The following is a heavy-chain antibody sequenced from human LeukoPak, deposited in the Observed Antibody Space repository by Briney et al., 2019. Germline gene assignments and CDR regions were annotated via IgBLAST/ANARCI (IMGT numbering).Heavy chain of an antibody. CDR1: GYSFTSYW. D-gene: IGHD5-12*01. Sequence: GESLQISCKGSGYSFTSYWIGWVRQMPGKGLEWMGIIYPGDSDTRYSPSFQGQVTISADKSISTAYLQWSSLKASDTAMYYCARQEEWLHLSPFAYGGQGPLVTVSS. V-gene: IGHV5-51*01. J-gene: IGHJ4*02. CDR3: ARQEEWLHLSPFAY. CDR2: IYPGDSDT.